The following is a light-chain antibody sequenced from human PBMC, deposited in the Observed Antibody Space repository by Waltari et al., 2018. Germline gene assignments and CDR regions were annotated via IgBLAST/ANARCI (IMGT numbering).Light chain of an antibody. V-gene: IGKV1-5*03. CDR3: QHFYSYSPTWT. CDR2: KAS. Sequence: DIQMTQSPSTLSASVGDRVTITCRASQSISTSLVWYQQKPGKAPKVLVYKASTLDSRVPSRFSGSGSGTEFTLTISSLQPDDFATYYCQHFYSYSPTWTFGQGTKVEI. CDR1: QSISTS. J-gene: IGKJ1*01.